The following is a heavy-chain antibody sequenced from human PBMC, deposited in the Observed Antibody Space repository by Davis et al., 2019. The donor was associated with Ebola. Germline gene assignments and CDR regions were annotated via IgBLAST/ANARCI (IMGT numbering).Heavy chain of an antibody. V-gene: IGHV3-7*01. CDR3: ARDNYWKLDY. CDR1: GFTFSSHS. CDR2: MLHDGSEK. D-gene: IGHD4-11*01. Sequence: PGGSLRLSCPASGFTFSSHSMNWVRQAPGKGLEWLANMLHDGSEKYSAGPVKGRFTISRDNARNSFYLQMNSLRVEDTAVYYCARDNYWKLDYWGQGILVTVSS. J-gene: IGHJ4*02.